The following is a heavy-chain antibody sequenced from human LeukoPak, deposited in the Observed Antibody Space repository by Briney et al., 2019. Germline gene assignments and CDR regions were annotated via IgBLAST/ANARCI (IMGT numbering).Heavy chain of an antibody. V-gene: IGHV4-59*11. D-gene: IGHD1-14*01. CDR1: GGSFSSHY. CDR2: YTGDANYNPT. Sequence: SETLSLTCTVSGGSFSSHYWTWIRHPPGKALEWIGYYTGDANYNPTKYNPFLRSRATISLDTSTNQFSLKLSSVTAADPAVYYYARDSAPVRTSWYFDLWGRGTLVTVSS. CDR3: ARDSAPVRTSWYFDL. J-gene: IGHJ2*01.